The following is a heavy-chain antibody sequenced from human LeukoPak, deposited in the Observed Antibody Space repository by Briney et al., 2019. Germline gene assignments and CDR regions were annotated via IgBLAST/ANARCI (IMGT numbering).Heavy chain of an antibody. V-gene: IGHV1-69*04. D-gene: IGHD3-3*01. J-gene: IGHJ2*01. CDR1: GGTFSSYA. Sequence: SVKVSCKASGGTFSSYAISWVRQAPGQGLEWMGRIIPILGIANYAQKFQGRVTITADKSTSTAYMELSSLRSEDTAVYYCARERDYDFCSGHIWYFDLWGRGTLVTVSS. CDR3: ARERDYDFCSGHIWYFDL. CDR2: IIPILGIA.